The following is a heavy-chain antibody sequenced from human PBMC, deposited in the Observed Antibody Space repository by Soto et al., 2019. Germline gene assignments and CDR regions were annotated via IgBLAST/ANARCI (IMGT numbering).Heavy chain of an antibody. Sequence: QVQLVESGGGVVQPGRSLRLSCAASGFTFSNYGMQWVRQAPGKGLEWVAVIWFDGSNKYYADSVKGRFTISRDNSRNMLYLEMNSLRAEDTAVYYCARDHTYGSGTSYGHNWFDPWGQGTLVTVSS. J-gene: IGHJ5*02. CDR3: ARDHTYGSGTSYGHNWFDP. V-gene: IGHV3-33*01. CDR1: GFTFSNYG. D-gene: IGHD3-10*01. CDR2: IWFDGSNK.